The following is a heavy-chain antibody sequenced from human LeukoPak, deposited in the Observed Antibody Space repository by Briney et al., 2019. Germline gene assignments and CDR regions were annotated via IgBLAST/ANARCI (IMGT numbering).Heavy chain of an antibody. CDR1: GFTFSSYG. CDR2: IRYDGSKK. J-gene: IGHJ6*03. Sequence: GGSLRLSCAASGFTFSSYGMNWVRQAPGKGLEWVAFIRYDGSKKYYADSVKGRFTISRDNSKKTLYLQMNRLRAEDTAVYYCAKGYRSEASYYYFYMDVWGKGTTVTISS. D-gene: IGHD4-11*01. CDR3: AKGYRSEASYYYFYMDV. V-gene: IGHV3-30*02.